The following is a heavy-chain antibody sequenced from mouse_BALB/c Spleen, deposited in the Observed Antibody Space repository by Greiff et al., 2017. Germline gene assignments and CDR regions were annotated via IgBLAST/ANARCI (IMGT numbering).Heavy chain of an antibody. Sequence: EVKLVESGGGLVQPGGSMKLSCVASGFTFSNYWMNWVRQSPEKGLEWVAEIRLKSNNYATHYAESVKGRFTISRDDSKSSVYLQMNNLRAEDTGIYYCARQLGLRRGFDYWGQGTPLTVSS. V-gene: IGHV6-6*02. J-gene: IGHJ2*01. D-gene: IGHD3-2*01. CDR1: GFTFSNYW. CDR3: ARQLGLRRGFDY. CDR2: IRLKSNNYAT.